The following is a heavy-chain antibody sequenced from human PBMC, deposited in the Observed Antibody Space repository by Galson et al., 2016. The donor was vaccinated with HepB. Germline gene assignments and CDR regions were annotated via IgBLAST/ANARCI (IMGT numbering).Heavy chain of an antibody. D-gene: IGHD4-23*01. V-gene: IGHV4-34*10. Sequence: SETLSLTCDVYGGSFSSYYWSWIRQPPGKGLEWIGEIDHSGNTFYNPSLKSRLTMSVDPSKNQFSLNLTSVTASDTAVYYCARRNSNLSGGHGLDVWGHGTTVIVSS. CDR3: ARRNSNLSGGHGLDV. CDR2: IDHSGNT. J-gene: IGHJ6*02. CDR1: GGSFSSYY.